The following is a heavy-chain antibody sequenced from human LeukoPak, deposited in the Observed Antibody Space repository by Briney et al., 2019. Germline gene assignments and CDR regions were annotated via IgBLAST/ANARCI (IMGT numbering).Heavy chain of an antibody. D-gene: IGHD4-11*01. CDR2: IRSKAYGGTA. V-gene: IGHV3-49*04. CDR1: GFTFGDYA. Sequence: GGSLRLSCTASGFTFGDYAMTWVRQAPGKGLEWVGSIRSKAYGGTAEYAASVKGRFTISRDDSTSIAYLQMNSLKTEDTAVYYCTRSLFSKNWFDPWGQGTLVTVSS. CDR3: TRSLFSKNWFDP. J-gene: IGHJ5*02.